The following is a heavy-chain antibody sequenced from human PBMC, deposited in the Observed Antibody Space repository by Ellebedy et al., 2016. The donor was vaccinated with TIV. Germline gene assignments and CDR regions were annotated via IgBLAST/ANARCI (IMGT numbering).Heavy chain of an antibody. Sequence: ASVKVSCKASGGTFSSYAISWVRQAPGQGLEWMGGIIPIFGTANYAQKFQGRVTMTRDTSTSTVYMELSSLRSEDTAVYYCARGVSYGLEYWGQGTLVTVSS. V-gene: IGHV1-69*05. CDR2: IIPIFGTA. J-gene: IGHJ4*02. CDR3: ARGVSYGLEY. CDR1: GGTFSSYA. D-gene: IGHD5-18*01.